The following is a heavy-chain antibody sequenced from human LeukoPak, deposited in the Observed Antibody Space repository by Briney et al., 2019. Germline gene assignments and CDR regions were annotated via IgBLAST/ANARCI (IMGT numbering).Heavy chain of an antibody. J-gene: IGHJ4*02. CDR3: ARVLYYDSSQGDY. V-gene: IGHV3-53*01. D-gene: IGHD3-22*01. CDR2: IYSGGST. Sequence: GGSLRLSCAASGFTVSSNYMNWVRQAPGKGLEWVSVIYSGGSTYYADSVKGRFTISRDNSKNTLLLQMNSLRADDTDVYYCARVLYYDSSQGDYWGQGTLVTVSS. CDR1: GFTVSSNY.